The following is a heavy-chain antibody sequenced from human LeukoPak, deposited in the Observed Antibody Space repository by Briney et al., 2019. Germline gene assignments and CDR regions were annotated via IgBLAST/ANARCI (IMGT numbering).Heavy chain of an antibody. CDR2: IYYSGST. J-gene: IGHJ5*02. Sequence: SETLSLTCTVSGGSISSYYWSWIRQPSGKGLEWIGYIYYSGSTNYNPSLKSRVTISVDTSKNQFSLKLSSVTAADTAVYYCARMDGYNPTLHPWGQGTLVTVSS. D-gene: IGHD5-24*01. V-gene: IGHV4-59*01. CDR3: ARMDGYNPTLHP. CDR1: GGSISSYY.